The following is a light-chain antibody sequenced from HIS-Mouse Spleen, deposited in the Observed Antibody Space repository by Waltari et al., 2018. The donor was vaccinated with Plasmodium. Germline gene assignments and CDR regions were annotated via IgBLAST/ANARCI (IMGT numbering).Light chain of an antibody. CDR3: QQRSNWLT. CDR1: QSVSSY. V-gene: IGKV3-11*01. Sequence: EIVLTQSPATLSLSPGARSTLSCRASQSVSSYLAWYQQKPVQAPRLLIHDASNRATGIPARFSGSGSGTDFTLTISSLEPEDLAVYYCQQRSNWLTFGGGTKVEIK. J-gene: IGKJ4*01. CDR2: DAS.